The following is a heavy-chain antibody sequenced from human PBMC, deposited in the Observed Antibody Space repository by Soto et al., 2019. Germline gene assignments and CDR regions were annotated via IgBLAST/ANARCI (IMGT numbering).Heavy chain of an antibody. V-gene: IGHV4-31*03. CDR1: GCSISSGGYY. D-gene: IGHD3-22*01. CDR2: IYYSGST. CDR3: ARDVRVYYDSSGYSASFDY. J-gene: IGHJ4*02. Sequence: SETLSLTCTVSGCSISSGGYYWSWIRQHPGKGLEWIGYIYYSGSTYYNPSLKSRVTISVDTSKNQFSLKLSSVTAADTAVYYCARDVRVYYDSSGYSASFDYWGQGTLVTVSS.